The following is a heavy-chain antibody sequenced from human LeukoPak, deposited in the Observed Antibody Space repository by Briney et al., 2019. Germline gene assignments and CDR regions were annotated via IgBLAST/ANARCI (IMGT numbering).Heavy chain of an antibody. CDR1: GFTFSNYA. CDR2: VSGSGGST. V-gene: IGHV3-23*01. D-gene: IGHD1-26*01. Sequence: GGSLRLSCAVSGFTFSNYAMSWVRQPPGKGLEWVSVVSGSGGSTYYADSVKGRFTISGDNSKNTLYLQMNSLRAEDTAVYYCAKGGSGSSWGQGTLVTVSS. CDR3: AKGGSGSS. J-gene: IGHJ5*02.